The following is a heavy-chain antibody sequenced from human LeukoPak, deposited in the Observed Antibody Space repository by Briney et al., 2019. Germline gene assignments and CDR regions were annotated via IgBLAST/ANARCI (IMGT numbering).Heavy chain of an antibody. Sequence: GGSLRLSCAASGFTVSNKYMTWVRQAPGKGLEWVSVLLGDGTTYYSDSVKGRFTISRDNSKNTLYLQMNSLRAEDTAVYYCAKGLRETGRDNYGMDVWGQGTTVTVSS. CDR3: AKGLRETGRDNYGMDV. CDR1: GFTVSNKY. V-gene: IGHV3-53*01. J-gene: IGHJ6*02. CDR2: LLGDGTT. D-gene: IGHD1-14*01.